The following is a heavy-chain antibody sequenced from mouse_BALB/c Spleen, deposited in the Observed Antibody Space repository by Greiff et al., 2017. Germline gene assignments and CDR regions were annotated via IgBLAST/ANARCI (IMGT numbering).Heavy chain of an antibody. Sequence: QVQLKESGAELAKPGASVKMSCKASGYTFTSYWMHWVKQRPGQGLEWIGYINPSTGYTEYNQKFKDKATLTADKSSSTAYMQLSSLTSEDSAVYYCAKTARATYYAMDYWGQGTTLTVSS. D-gene: IGHD3-2*01. CDR1: GYTFTSYW. V-gene: IGHV1-7*01. CDR3: AKTARATYYAMDY. J-gene: IGHJ4*01. CDR2: INPSTGYT.